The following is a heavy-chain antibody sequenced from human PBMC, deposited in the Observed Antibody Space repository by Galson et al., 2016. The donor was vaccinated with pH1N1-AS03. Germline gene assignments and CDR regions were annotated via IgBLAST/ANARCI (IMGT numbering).Heavy chain of an antibody. Sequence: SETLSLTCAVYGGPFNIYYWSWIRQPPGKGLEWIGEINHSGGTNYNPSLKSRVAISIDTSKNQFSLNLSSVTAADTAVYFCARERVYSEIRHPFDIGGQGTMVTVSS. CDR3: ARERVYSEIRHPFDI. CDR1: GGPFNIYY. J-gene: IGHJ3*02. V-gene: IGHV4-34*01. D-gene: IGHD3-22*01. CDR2: INHSGGT.